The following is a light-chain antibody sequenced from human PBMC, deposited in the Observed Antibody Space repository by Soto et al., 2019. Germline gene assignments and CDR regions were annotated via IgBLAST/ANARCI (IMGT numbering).Light chain of an antibody. CDR2: SNN. CDR3: VAWDDSLNGYVV. CDR1: NSKIGSNT. J-gene: IGLJ2*01. Sequence: QAVLTQPPSASWTPRQGVTLSCSGSNSKIGSNTVNWYQQLPGTAPKLAIYSNNQRPSGVPDRFSGSKSGTSASLVISGLQSEDEADYYCVAWDDSLNGYVVFGGGTKVTVL. V-gene: IGLV1-44*01.